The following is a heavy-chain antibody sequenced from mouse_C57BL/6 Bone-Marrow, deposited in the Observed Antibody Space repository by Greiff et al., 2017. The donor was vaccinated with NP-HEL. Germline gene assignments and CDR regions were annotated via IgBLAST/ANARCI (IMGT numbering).Heavy chain of an antibody. D-gene: IGHD1-3*01. CDR3: ARGGKGAY. CDR1: GYTIKNSY. V-gene: IGHV14-3*01. CDR2: IDPGNGNT. J-gene: IGHJ3*01. Sequence: EVQLVESVAELVRPGASVKLSCTASGYTIKNSYMHWVKQRPGQGLEWIGRIDPGNGNTKYDPKFQGKATITADTSSNTAYLQLSSLTSEDAASYYCARGGKGAYWGQGTLVTVSA.